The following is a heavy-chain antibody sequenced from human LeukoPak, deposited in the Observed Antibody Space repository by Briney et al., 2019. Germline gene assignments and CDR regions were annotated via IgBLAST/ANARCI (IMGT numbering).Heavy chain of an antibody. V-gene: IGHV4-34*01. CDR1: GGSFSGYY. Sequence: SETLSLTCAVYGGSFSGYYWIWIRQPPGKGLEWIGEINHSGSTNYNPSLKSRVTISVDTSKNQFSLKLSSVTAADTAVYYCAREYCSSTSCYLWYFDLWGRGTLVTVSS. CDR3: AREYCSSTSCYLWYFDL. CDR2: INHSGST. D-gene: IGHD2-2*01. J-gene: IGHJ2*01.